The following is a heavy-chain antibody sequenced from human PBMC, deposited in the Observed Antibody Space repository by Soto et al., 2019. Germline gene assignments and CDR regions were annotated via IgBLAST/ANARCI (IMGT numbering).Heavy chain of an antibody. CDR1: GYAFTTYG. CDR2: ISAHNGNT. Sequence: QVHLVQSGAEVKKPGASVKVSCKGSGYAFTTYGITWVRQAPGQGLEWMGWISAHNGNTNYAQKLQVRVTVTRDTSTSTDYMELRSMRSDDTAVYYCARGRYGDYWGQGALVTVSS. D-gene: IGHD1-1*01. CDR3: ARGRYGDY. V-gene: IGHV1-18*01. J-gene: IGHJ4*02.